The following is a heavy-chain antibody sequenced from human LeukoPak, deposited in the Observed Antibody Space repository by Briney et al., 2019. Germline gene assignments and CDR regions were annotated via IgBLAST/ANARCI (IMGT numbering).Heavy chain of an antibody. V-gene: IGHV1-18*01. CDR1: GYTFTSYG. Sequence: ASVKVSCKASGYTFTSYGISWVRQAPGQGLEWMGWTSAYNGNTNYAQKLQGRVTMTTDTSTSTAYMELRSLRSDDTAVYYCASTLYGSGSTYLDYWGQGTLVTVSS. D-gene: IGHD3-10*01. CDR3: ASTLYGSGSTYLDY. CDR2: TSAYNGNT. J-gene: IGHJ4*02.